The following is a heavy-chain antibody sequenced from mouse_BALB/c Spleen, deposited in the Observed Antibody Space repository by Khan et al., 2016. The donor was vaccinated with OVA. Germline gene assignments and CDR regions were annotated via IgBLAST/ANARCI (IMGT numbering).Heavy chain of an antibody. D-gene: IGHD3-1*01. CDR1: GYSITSGYF. CDR2: IRYDGNS. V-gene: IGHV3-6*02. J-gene: IGHJ3*01. CDR3: ARGGSSGPAWFPY. Sequence: EVQLVESGPGLVKPSQSLSLTCSVTGYSITSGYFWNWIRQFPGNKLEWMGYIRYDGNSNYNQSLKNRISITRDTSKNQFFLKLNSVTPEDTATYYCARGGSSGPAWFPYWGQGTLVTVSA.